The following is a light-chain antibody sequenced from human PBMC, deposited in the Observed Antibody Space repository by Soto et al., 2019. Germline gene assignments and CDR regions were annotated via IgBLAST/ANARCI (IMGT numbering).Light chain of an antibody. CDR1: SGHSSYI. J-gene: IGLJ1*01. CDR2: LEGSGSY. V-gene: IGLV4-60*03. Sequence: QPVLTQSSSASASLGSSVKLTCTLISGHSSYIIAWHQQQPGKAPRYLMKLEGSGSYNKGSGVPDRFSGSSSGADRYLTISNLQSEDEADYYCETWDSKTHVFGTGTKVTVL. CDR3: ETWDSKTHV.